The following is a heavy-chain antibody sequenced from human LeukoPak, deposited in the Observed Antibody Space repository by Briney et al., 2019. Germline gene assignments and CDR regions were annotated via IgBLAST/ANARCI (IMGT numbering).Heavy chain of an antibody. CDR1: GFTVSSNY. D-gene: IGHD4-17*01. Sequence: PGGSLRLSCAASGFTVSSNYMSWVRQAPGKGLEWVSVIYSGGSTYYADSVKGRFAISRDNSKNTLYLQMNSLRAEDTAVYYCARVERYGDYYNYWGQGTLVTVSS. CDR2: IYSGGST. CDR3: ARVERYGDYYNY. V-gene: IGHV3-66*01. J-gene: IGHJ4*02.